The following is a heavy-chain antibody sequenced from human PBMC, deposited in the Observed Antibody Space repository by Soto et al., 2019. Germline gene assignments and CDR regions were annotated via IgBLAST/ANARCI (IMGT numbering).Heavy chain of an antibody. CDR3: ARGPGIAAAESYYYYGMDV. V-gene: IGHV4-59*01. CDR2: IYYSGST. Sequence: SETLSLTCTVSGGPITSYYWSWIRQAPGKGLEWIGYIYYSGSTSYNPSLKSRVTISVDTSKNQFSLRLTSVSAADTAVYYCARGPGIAAAESYYYYGMDVWGQGTTVT. CDR1: GGPITSYY. J-gene: IGHJ6*02. D-gene: IGHD6-25*01.